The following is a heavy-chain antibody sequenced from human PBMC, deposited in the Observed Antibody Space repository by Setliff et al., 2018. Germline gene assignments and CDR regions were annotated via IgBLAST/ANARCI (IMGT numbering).Heavy chain of an antibody. CDR2: INPGGGSA. V-gene: IGHV1-46*01. D-gene: IGHD6-13*01. CDR1: GYSLTRYY. J-gene: IGHJ4*01. CDR3: ARGGMAAANRKGVFEY. Sequence: ASVKVSCKASGYSLTRYYMHWVRQAPGQGLEWVGIINPGGGSASYAEKFQGRVTMTRDTSTSTFYMEVNILRSDDTAVYYCARGGMAAANRKGVFEYWGHGTLVTVSS.